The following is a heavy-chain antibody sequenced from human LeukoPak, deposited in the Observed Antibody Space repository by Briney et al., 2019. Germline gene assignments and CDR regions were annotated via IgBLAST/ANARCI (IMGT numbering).Heavy chain of an antibody. Sequence: PGGSLRLSCAVPEFPFSFYEMNWVRQAPGVGLERVANICSRGTFKYYTDSVKGRYSISRDNAKSSLYLQMNSLRVEDTAGYYCALLAVASDFDYWGQGALVTVSS. CDR3: ALLAVASDFDY. V-gene: IGHV3-48*03. CDR1: EFPFSFYE. D-gene: IGHD6-19*01. CDR2: ICSRGTFK. J-gene: IGHJ4*02.